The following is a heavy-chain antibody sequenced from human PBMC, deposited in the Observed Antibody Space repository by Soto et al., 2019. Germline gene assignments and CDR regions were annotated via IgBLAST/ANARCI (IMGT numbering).Heavy chain of an antibody. CDR3: TTDPLAYGDYVDY. J-gene: IGHJ4*02. CDR1: GFTFSNAW. CDR2: IKSKTDGGTT. V-gene: IGHV3-15*01. D-gene: IGHD4-17*01. Sequence: PGGSLRLSCAASGFTFSNAWMSWVRQAPGKGLEWVGRIKSKTDGGTTDYAAPVKGRFTISRDDSKNTLYLQMNSLKTEDTAVYYCTTDPLAYGDYVDYWGQGTLVTVSS.